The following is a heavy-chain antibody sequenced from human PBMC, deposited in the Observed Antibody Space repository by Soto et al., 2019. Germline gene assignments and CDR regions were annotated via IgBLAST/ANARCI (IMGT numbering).Heavy chain of an antibody. V-gene: IGHV1-69*08. Sequence: QVQLVQSGAEEKTHGSSVKVSCKASGDTFSSHSCTWVRQAPGQGLEWMGRIIPFVGTESPAQKFKGRVTITAATAAGKVYMELSSLRSGDAAIYFCATAASIGGGASDYWGQGTLVTVSS. CDR3: ATAASIGGGASDY. D-gene: IGHD2-15*01. J-gene: IGHJ4*02. CDR2: IIPFVGTE. CDR1: GDTFSSHS.